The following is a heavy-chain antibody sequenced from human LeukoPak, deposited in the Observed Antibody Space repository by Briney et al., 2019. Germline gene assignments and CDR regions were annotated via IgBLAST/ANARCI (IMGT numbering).Heavy chain of an antibody. CDR3: ARGAGRGYGEDGYFQH. CDR1: GGTFSSYA. Sequence: SVKVSCKASGGTFSSYAISWVRQAPGQGLEWMGGIIPIFGTANYAQKFQGRVTITADKSTSTAYMELSSLRSEDTAVYYCARGAGRGYGEDGYFQHWGQGTLVTVSS. V-gene: IGHV1-69*06. CDR2: IIPIFGTA. J-gene: IGHJ1*01. D-gene: IGHD5-18*01.